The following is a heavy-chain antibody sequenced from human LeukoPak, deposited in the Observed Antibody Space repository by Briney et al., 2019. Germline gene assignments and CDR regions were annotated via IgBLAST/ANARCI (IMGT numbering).Heavy chain of an antibody. CDR2: INHSGST. D-gene: IGHD5-18*01. Sequence: GSLRLSCTVSGFTVSSNYWSWIRQPPGKGLEWIGEINHSGSTNYNPSLKSRVTISVDTSKNQFSLKLSSVTAADTAVYYCARVKWSYGYVTGYYFDYWGQGTLVTVSS. J-gene: IGHJ4*02. CDR3: ARVKWSYGYVTGYYFDY. CDR1: GFTVSSNY. V-gene: IGHV4-34*01.